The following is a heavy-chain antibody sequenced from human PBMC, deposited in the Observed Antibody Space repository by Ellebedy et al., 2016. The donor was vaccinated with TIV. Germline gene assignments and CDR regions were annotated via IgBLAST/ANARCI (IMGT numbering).Heavy chain of an antibody. V-gene: IGHV1-69*13. Sequence: AASVKVSCKASGGTFNNFGINWVRQAPGQGLGWMGRFIPIFGTADYAQKFQGRVTMTADGSTNTAYMELSSLRSEDTATYYCARGGGSNGMDVWGQGTTVTVSS. CDR3: ARGGGSNGMDV. CDR2: FIPIFGTA. J-gene: IGHJ6*02. CDR1: GGTFNNFG. D-gene: IGHD3-16*01.